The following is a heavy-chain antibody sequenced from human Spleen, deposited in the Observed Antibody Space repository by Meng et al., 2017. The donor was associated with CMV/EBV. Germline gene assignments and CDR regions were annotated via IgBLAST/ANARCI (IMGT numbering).Heavy chain of an antibody. CDR2: IIPIFGTA. J-gene: IGHJ6*02. CDR1: GGTFSSYA. V-gene: IGHV1-69*05. Sequence: SVKVSCKASGGTFSSYAISWVRQAPGQGLEWMGGIIPIFGTANYAQKFQGRVTITTDESTSTAYMELSGLRSEDTAVYYCARGGRVPAATVGYGMDVWGQGTTVTVSS. CDR3: ARGGRVPAATVGYGMDV. D-gene: IGHD2-2*01.